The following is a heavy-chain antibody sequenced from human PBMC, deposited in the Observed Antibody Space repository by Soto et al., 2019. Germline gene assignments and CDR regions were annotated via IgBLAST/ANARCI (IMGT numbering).Heavy chain of an antibody. J-gene: IGHJ4*02. CDR1: GFTFSSYA. Sequence: PGGSLRLSCAASGFTFSSYAMSWVRQAPGKGLEWASAISGSGGSTYYADSVKGRFTISRDNSKNTLYLQMNSLRAEDTAVYYCAKAWASYYYDSSGRWGQGTLVTVSS. D-gene: IGHD3-22*01. CDR2: ISGSGGST. V-gene: IGHV3-23*01. CDR3: AKAWASYYYDSSGR.